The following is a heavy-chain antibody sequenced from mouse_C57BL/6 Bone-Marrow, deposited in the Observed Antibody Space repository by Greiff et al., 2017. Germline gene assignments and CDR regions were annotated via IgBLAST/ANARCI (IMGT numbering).Heavy chain of an antibody. V-gene: IGHV1-54*01. CDR2: INPGSGGT. CDR3: ATGAWFAY. Sequence: QVQLQQSGAELVRPGTSVKVSCKASGYAFTNYLIEWVKQRPGQGLEWIGVINPGSGGTNYNEKFKGKATLTADKSSSTAYMQLSRLTSEDSAVYFCATGAWFAYWGQGILVTVSA. J-gene: IGHJ3*01. D-gene: IGHD4-1*01. CDR1: GYAFTNYL.